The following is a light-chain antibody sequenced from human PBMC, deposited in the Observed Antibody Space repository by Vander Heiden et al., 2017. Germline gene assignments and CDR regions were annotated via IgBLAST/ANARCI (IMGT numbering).Light chain of an antibody. J-gene: IGKJ1*01. CDR2: AAS. V-gene: IGKV1-8*01. CDR1: QGISSY. Sequence: AIRITQSPSSLPASTGDRVTITCRASQGISSYLAWYQQKPGKAPKLLIYAASTLQSPVPSRFSRSGSGTDFTLTIICLHSEDFATYYCLQYYSYPPAFGQGTKVEIK. CDR3: LQYYSYPPA.